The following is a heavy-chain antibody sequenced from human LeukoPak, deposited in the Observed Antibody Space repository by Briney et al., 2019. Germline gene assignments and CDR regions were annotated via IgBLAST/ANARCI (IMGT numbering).Heavy chain of an antibody. CDR3: TLIQGWGAGSYFLDY. CDR2: VKSYNAGGTT. CDR1: GFSIENDW. J-gene: IGHJ4*02. V-gene: IGHV3-15*01. Sequence: GGSLRFSCAASGFSIENDWMSWVRQAPGKGLEWVGRVKSYNAGGTTHYAAPVKGRFIISRDDSKNMLYLQMDSLKTEDTAVYYCTLIQGWGAGSYFLDYWGQGALVTVSS. D-gene: IGHD3-10*01.